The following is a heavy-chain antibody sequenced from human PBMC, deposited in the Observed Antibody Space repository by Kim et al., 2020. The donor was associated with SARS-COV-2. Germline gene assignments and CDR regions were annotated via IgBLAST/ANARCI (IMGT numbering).Heavy chain of an antibody. V-gene: IGHV4-34*01. Sequence: SETLSLTCAVYGGSFSGYYWSWIRQPPGKGLEWIGEINHSGSTNYNPSLKSRVTISVDTSKNQFSLKLSSVTAADTAVYYCASFYGSGSYHYRRSYWFDPWGQGTLVTVSS. CDR2: INHSGST. CDR3: ASFYGSGSYHYRRSYWFDP. D-gene: IGHD3-10*01. CDR1: GGSFSGYY. J-gene: IGHJ5*02.